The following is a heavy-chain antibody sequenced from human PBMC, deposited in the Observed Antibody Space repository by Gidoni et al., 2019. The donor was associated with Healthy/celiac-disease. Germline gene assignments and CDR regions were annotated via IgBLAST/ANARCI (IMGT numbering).Heavy chain of an antibody. CDR3: AKMITIFGVVDP. Sequence: EVQLLESGGGLVQPGGSLRLSCAASGFTFSSYAMSWVRQAPGKGLEWVSAISGSGGSTYYADSVKCRFTISRDNSKNTLYLQMNSLRAEDTAVYYCAKMITIFGVVDPWGQGTLVTVSS. CDR2: ISGSGGST. D-gene: IGHD3-3*01. CDR1: GFTFSSYA. J-gene: IGHJ5*02. V-gene: IGHV3-23*01.